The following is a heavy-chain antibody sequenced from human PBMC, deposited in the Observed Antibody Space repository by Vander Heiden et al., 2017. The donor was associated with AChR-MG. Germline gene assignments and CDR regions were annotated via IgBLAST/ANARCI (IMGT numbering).Heavy chain of an antibody. D-gene: IGHD3-22*01. V-gene: IGHV4-30-4*01. Sequence: QVQLQESGPGLVKPSQTLSLTCTVSGGPLRSGDYYWSWIRQPPGKGLGWIGYIYYSGSTYYNPSLKSRVTISVDTSKNQFSLKLSSVTAADTAVYYCASSTYYYDSSGYYLPVYWGQGTLVTVSS. J-gene: IGHJ4*02. CDR2: IYYSGST. CDR3: ASSTYYYDSSGYYLPVY. CDR1: GGPLRSGDYY.